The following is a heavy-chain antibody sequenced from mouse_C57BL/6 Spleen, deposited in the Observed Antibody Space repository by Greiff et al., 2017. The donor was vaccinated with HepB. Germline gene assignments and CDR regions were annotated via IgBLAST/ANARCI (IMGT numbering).Heavy chain of an antibody. CDR2: ISYDGSN. Sequence: EVKLMESGPGLVKPSQSLSLTCSVTGYSITSGYYWNWIRQFPGNKLEWMGYISYDGSNNYNPSLKNRISITRDTSKNQFFLKLNSVTTEDTATYYCARDRVTSYFDYWGQGTTLTVSS. D-gene: IGHD2-2*01. J-gene: IGHJ2*01. CDR1: GYSITSGYY. CDR3: ARDRVTSYFDY. V-gene: IGHV3-6*01.